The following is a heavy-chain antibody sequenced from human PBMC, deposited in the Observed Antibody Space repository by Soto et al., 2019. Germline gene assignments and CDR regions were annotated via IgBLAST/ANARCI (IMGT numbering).Heavy chain of an antibody. Sequence: QITLKESGPTVVQPTQTLTLTCIFSGFSFSADGVAVGWIRQPPGKALEWLALIFWDDDPRYSPSLKSRLTITKDTAKNRVVLTMTNMDPVDTGTYYCAHAYGGTSWPNDAFDVWGQGTVVTVSS. J-gene: IGHJ3*01. CDR2: IFWDDDP. V-gene: IGHV2-5*02. CDR3: AHAYGGTSWPNDAFDV. D-gene: IGHD2-21*01. CDR1: GFSFSADGVA.